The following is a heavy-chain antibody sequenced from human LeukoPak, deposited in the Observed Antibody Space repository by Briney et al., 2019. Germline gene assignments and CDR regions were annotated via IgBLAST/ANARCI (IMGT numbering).Heavy chain of an antibody. V-gene: IGHV1-18*01. Sequence: GASVRVSCKASGYSFTRYGISWVRQAPGQGLEWMGRISGSNGNTKYAQKLQGRVTMTTDTSTSTAYMELRSLRSDDTAVYYCAFWGYSSVGSAFDIWGQGTMVTVSS. D-gene: IGHD6-19*01. CDR3: AFWGYSSVGSAFDI. J-gene: IGHJ3*02. CDR2: ISGSNGNT. CDR1: GYSFTRYG.